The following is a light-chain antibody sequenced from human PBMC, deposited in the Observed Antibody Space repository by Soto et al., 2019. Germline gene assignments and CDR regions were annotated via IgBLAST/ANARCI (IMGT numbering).Light chain of an antibody. Sequence: QSVPTQHRSVSGSPGQSITISCTGTSTDVGGYNYVSWYQQHPGKAPKLLIYDVSKRPSGVPDRFSGSRSGNTASLTISGLQAEDEADYYCCSYAGTYSFVFGTGTKLTVL. CDR1: STDVGGYNY. V-gene: IGLV2-11*01. CDR3: CSYAGTYSFV. CDR2: DVS. J-gene: IGLJ1*01.